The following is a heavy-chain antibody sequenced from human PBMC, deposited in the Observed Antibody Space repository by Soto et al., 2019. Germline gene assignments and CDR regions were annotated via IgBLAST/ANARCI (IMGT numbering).Heavy chain of an antibody. Sequence: VQLVQSGAEVKRPGASVKVSCKASGYTFTSYAMPWVRQAPGQRLEWMGWFNAGNGNTKYSQKFQGRVTITRDTPPSTAHVELSSLKSGDTAVHDCARRRARDQLSSYAFDIWGQGTMFTVSS. CDR2: FNAGNGNT. CDR3: ARRRARDQLSSYAFDI. J-gene: IGHJ3*02. D-gene: IGHD2-15*01. V-gene: IGHV1-3*01. CDR1: GYTFTSYA.